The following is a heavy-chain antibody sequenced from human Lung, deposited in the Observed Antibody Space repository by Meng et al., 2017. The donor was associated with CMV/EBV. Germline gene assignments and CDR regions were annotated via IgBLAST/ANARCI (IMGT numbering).Heavy chain of an antibody. D-gene: IGHD6-19*01. Sequence: EVQLVESGGGLVKPGGSLRLSCAASGITFNTYSMNWVRQPPGRGLEWVATISSRSTYIYYADLGKGRFTISRDNVQNFLYLQMNSLSAEDTAVYYCATESPGFSSSFDKWGQGTLGTVSP. J-gene: IGHJ4*02. CDR2: ISSRSTYI. V-gene: IGHV3-21*01. CDR3: ATESPGFSSSFDK. CDR1: GITFNTYS.